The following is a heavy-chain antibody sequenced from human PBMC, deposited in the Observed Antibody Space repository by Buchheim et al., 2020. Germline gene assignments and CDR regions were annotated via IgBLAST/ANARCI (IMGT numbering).Heavy chain of an antibody. CDR1: GYTFTSYY. CDR2: INPSGGST. J-gene: IGHJ6*02. V-gene: IGHV1-46*01. Sequence: QVQLVQSGAEVKKPGASVKVSCKASGYTFTSYYMHWVRRAPGQGLEWMGIINPSGGSTSYAQKFQGRVTMTRDTSTSTVYMELSSLRSEDTAVYYCASSGGSGHQSGRYYYYYGMDVWGQGTT. D-gene: IGHD2-15*01. CDR3: ASSGGSGHQSGRYYYYYGMDV.